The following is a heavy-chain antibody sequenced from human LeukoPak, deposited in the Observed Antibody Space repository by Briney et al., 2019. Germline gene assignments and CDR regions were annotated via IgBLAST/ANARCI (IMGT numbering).Heavy chain of an antibody. Sequence: PSETLSLTCTVSGGSISSYYWSWIRQPPGKGLEWIGYIYYSGSTNYNPSLKSRVTISVDTSKNQFSPKLSSVTAADTAVYYCARERCSSTTCYFDYWGQGTLVTVSS. J-gene: IGHJ4*02. V-gene: IGHV4-59*01. CDR1: GGSISSYY. D-gene: IGHD2-2*01. CDR3: ARERCSSTTCYFDY. CDR2: IYYSGST.